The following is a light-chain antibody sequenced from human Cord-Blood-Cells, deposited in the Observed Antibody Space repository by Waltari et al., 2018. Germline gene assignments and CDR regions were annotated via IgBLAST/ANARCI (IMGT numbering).Light chain of an antibody. CDR2: EVS. J-gene: IGLJ3*02. V-gene: IGLV2-14*01. CDR3: SSYXSSSTLV. CDR1: SSDVGGYNY. Sequence: QSALTQPASVSGSPGQSITISCTGTSSDVGGYNYVSWYQQHPGKAPKLMIYEVSNRPSGVSNRFSGSRSGNTASLTXSGLQAEDEADYYCSSYXSSSTLVFGGGTKLTVL.